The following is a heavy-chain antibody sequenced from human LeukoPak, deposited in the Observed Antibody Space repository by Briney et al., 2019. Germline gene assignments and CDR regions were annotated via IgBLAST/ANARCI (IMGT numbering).Heavy chain of an antibody. Sequence: GGSLRLSCAASGFTFSAYGMHWVREAPVKGLEWVAFIRYDGSNKYYPDSVRGRFTVSRDNSKNTLYLQMNSLRPEDTAVYYCAKVLGEYSIRSKPLDTWGQGTLVTVSS. D-gene: IGHD6-13*01. CDR3: AKVLGEYSIRSKPLDT. V-gene: IGHV3-30*02. J-gene: IGHJ5*02. CDR2: IRYDGSNK. CDR1: GFTFSAYG.